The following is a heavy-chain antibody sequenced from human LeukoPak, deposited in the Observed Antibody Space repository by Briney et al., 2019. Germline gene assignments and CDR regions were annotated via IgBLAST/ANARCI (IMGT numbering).Heavy chain of an antibody. V-gene: IGHV1-46*01. CDR2: INPSGDST. Sequence: GASVKVPCKASGYTFTSYDMHWVRQAPGQGLEWMGIINPSGDSTSYAQKFQGRVTMTRDTSTSTVYMELSSLRSEDTAVYYCASVLYCGADCYSGRYFFDYWGQGTLATVSS. CDR3: ASVLYCGADCYSGRYFFDY. D-gene: IGHD2-21*02. CDR1: GYTFTSYD. J-gene: IGHJ4*02.